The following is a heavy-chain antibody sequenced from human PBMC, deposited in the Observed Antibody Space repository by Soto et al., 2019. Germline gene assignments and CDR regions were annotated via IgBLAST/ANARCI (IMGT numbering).Heavy chain of an antibody. CDR1: GGTFSSYA. D-gene: IGHD3-10*01. J-gene: IGHJ4*02. CDR3: VISPFGELIFDY. V-gene: IGHV3-64D*06. CDR2: ISSNGGST. Sequence: ASVKVSCKASGGTFSSYAMHWVRQAPGKGLEYVSAISSNGGSTYYADSVKGRFTISRDNSKNTLYLQMSSLRAEDTAVYYCVISPFGELIFDYWGQGTLVTVSS.